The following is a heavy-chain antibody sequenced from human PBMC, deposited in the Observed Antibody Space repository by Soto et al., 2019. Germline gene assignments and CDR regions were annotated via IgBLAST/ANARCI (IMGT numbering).Heavy chain of an antibody. CDR3: ARGTFGVVKD. D-gene: IGHD3-3*01. V-gene: IGHV4-59*01. CDR2: MYYSGST. J-gene: IGHJ1*01. CDR1: GGSISSYY. Sequence: QVQLQESGPGLVKPSETLSLTCTVSGGSISSYYWSWIRQSPGKGLEWIGYMYYSGSTNYNPSLKSRVTISIDTSRYQFSLKLSSVTAAVTAVYYCARGTFGVVKDWGQGTLVTVSS.